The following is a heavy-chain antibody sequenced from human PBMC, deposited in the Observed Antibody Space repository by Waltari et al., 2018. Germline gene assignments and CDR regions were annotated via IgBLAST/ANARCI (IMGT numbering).Heavy chain of an antibody. CDR3: AKDVVGYTWDEGVDTIDV. V-gene: IGHV3-53*01. CDR1: GCSVSSSF. D-gene: IGHD3-3*01. CDR2: LYIAGAT. Sequence: EIELVESGGGLSPSGGSLKLSCSASGCSVSSSFMTWVRRAPGKGLECVAILYIAGATYYSQAVRGRFLIARDNSKNILYLQMDDLTAEDTAVYYCAKDVVGYTWDEGVDTIDVWGQGAEVVVSS. J-gene: IGHJ3*01.